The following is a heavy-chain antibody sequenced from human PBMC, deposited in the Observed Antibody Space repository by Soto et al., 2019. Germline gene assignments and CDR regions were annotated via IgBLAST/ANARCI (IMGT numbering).Heavy chain of an antibody. D-gene: IGHD3-3*01. CDR3: ARDSPPTSYDFWSGRERTDSFDY. CDR2: IKQDGSEK. CDR1: GFTFSSYW. Sequence: EVQLVESGGGLVQPGGSLRLSCAASGFTFSSYWMSWVRQAPGKGLEWVANIKQDGSEKYYVDSVKGRFTISRDNAKNSLYLQMNSLRAEDTAVYYCARDSPPTSYDFWSGRERTDSFDYWGQGTLVTVSS. J-gene: IGHJ4*02. V-gene: IGHV3-7*01.